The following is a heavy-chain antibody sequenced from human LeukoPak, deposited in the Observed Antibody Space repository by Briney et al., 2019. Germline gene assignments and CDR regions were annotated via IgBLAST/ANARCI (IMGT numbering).Heavy chain of an antibody. CDR1: GFTFSSYA. V-gene: IGHV3-23*01. J-gene: IGHJ4*02. CDR3: AKDGTTTITFDY. Sequence: GGSLRLSCATSGFTFSSYAMSWVRQAPGKGLEWVSVISGSGGSTYYRDSVKGRFTISRDNSKNTLYLQMNSLRAEDTAVYYCAKDGTTTITFDYWGQGTLVTVSS. D-gene: IGHD1-1*01. CDR2: ISGSGGST.